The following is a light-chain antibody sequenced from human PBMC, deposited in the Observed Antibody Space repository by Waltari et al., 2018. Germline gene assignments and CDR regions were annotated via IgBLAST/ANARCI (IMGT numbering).Light chain of an antibody. CDR1: RKMGRY. CDR2: EAS. Sequence: SWRASRKMGRYLVWYKKKPGQAPRGLIYEASRRDTGIPDRFSGGGSGTGVSITIRRLEPEDFAVYDCQNHERLPATFGQGIKVEIK. CDR3: QNHERLPAT. V-gene: IGKV3-11*01. J-gene: IGKJ1*01.